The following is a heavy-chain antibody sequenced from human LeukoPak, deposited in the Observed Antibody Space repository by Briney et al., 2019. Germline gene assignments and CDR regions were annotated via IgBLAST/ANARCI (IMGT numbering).Heavy chain of an antibody. V-gene: IGHV3-48*01. D-gene: IGHD5-18*01. Sequence: PGGSLRLSCAASGFTFNTYTMNWVRQAPGKGLEWVSYISGSSGIIDYADSVRGRFTISRGNAKNSLYLQMNSLRAEETAVYYCARERISGAMGTFDYWGQGTLVTVSS. CDR3: ARERISGAMGTFDY. CDR2: ISGSSGII. CDR1: GFTFNTYT. J-gene: IGHJ4*02.